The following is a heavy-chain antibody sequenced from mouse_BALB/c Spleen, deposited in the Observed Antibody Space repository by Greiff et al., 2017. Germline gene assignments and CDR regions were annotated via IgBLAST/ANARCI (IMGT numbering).Heavy chain of an antibody. J-gene: IGHJ2*01. D-gene: IGHD2-14*01. V-gene: IGHV3-2*02. CDR3: ARHYRYDFDY. CDR2: ISYSGST. CDR1: GYSITSDYA. Sequence: VQLKESGPGLVKPSQSLSLTCTVTGYSITSDYAWNWIRQFPGNKLEWMGYISYSGSTSYNPSLKSRISITRDTSKNQFFLQLNSVTTEDTATYYCARHYRYDFDYWGQGTTLTVSS.